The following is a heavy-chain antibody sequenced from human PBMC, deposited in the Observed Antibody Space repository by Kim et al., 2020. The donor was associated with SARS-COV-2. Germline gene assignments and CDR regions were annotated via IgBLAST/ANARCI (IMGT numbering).Heavy chain of an antibody. CDR2: IKEDGGEK. V-gene: IGHV3-7*01. Sequence: GGSLRLSCAASGFTFSSYWMSWVRQAPGKGLEWVANIKEDGGEKYYVDSVKGRFIISRDNAKNSLYLQMNSLRAEDTAVYYCARSLIAVATLPWGQGTLVTVSS. CDR3: ARSLIAVATLP. J-gene: IGHJ5*02. CDR1: GFTFSSYW. D-gene: IGHD6-19*01.